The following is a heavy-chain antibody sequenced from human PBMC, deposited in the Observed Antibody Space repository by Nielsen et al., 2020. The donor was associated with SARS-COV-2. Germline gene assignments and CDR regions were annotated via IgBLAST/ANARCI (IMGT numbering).Heavy chain of an antibody. CDR1: GGSISIGGYY. Sequence: SETLSLTCTVSGGSISIGGYYWNWIRQPPGKGLEWIGSIYFSGSTYYNPSLKSRVTISVDTSKNQFSLKLSSVTGADTAVYFCARYCRSTSCYEKNWFDPWGQGTLVTVSS. J-gene: IGHJ5*02. CDR3: ARYCRSTSCYEKNWFDP. V-gene: IGHV4-39*01. D-gene: IGHD2-2*01. CDR2: IYFSGST.